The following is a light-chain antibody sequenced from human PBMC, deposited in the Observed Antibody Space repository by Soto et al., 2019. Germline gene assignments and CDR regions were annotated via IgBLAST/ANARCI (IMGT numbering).Light chain of an antibody. J-gene: IGKJ3*01. CDR1: QGISSY. Sequence: DIQLTQSPSFLSASVGERVAITCRASQGISSYLACYQQKPGKAPKLLIYAASTLQSGVPSRFSGSGSGAEFTLTISSLQPEDFATYYCQQLNSYLFTFGPGTKVDIK. V-gene: IGKV1-9*01. CDR3: QQLNSYLFT. CDR2: AAS.